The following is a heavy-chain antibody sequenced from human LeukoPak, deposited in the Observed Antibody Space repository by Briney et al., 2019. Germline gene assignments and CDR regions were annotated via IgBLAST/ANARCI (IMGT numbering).Heavy chain of an antibody. V-gene: IGHV3-23*01. CDR1: GFTFSSYA. CDR3: AKDLAVAGTRNWDRGLDY. J-gene: IGHJ4*02. CDR2: INRSGGST. D-gene: IGHD6-19*01. Sequence: GGSLRLSCAASGFTFSSYAMSWVRQAPGQGLEWVSAINRSGGSTYYADSVKGRFTISRDNSKNTLYLQMNSLRAEDTAVYYCAKDLAVAGTRNWDRGLDYCGQGTLVTVSS.